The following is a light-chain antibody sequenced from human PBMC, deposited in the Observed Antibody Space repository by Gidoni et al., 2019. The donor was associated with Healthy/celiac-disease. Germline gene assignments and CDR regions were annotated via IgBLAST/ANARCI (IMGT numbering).Light chain of an antibody. CDR2: GKN. CDR1: SLRSYY. J-gene: IGLJ2*01. Sequence: SSELTQDPDVSVALGQTVRITCQGDSLRSYYASWYQQKPGQAPVLVIYGKNNRPSGIPDRFSGSSSGNTASLTITGAQAEDEADYYCNSRDSSGNHLVVFGGGPKLTVL. CDR3: NSRDSSGNHLVV. V-gene: IGLV3-19*01.